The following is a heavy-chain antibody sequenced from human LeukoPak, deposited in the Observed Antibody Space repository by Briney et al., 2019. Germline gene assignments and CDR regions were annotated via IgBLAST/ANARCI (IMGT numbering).Heavy chain of an antibody. CDR1: GGSISYYY. CDR2: IHYSGST. CDR3: ARGYSTLDV. Sequence: PSETLSLTCTVSGGSISYYYWTWIRQPPGKGLEWIGYIHYSGSTNYNPALKSRVTISVDTSKNQFSLKLTSVTAADTAMFYCARGYSTLDVWGQGTTVTVSS. J-gene: IGHJ6*02. D-gene: IGHD6-13*01. V-gene: IGHV4-59*08.